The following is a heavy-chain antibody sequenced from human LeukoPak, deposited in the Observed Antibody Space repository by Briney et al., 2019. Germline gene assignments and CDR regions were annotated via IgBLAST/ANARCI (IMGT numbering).Heavy chain of an antibody. CDR1: GFTVSSNY. D-gene: IGHD3-3*01. J-gene: IGHJ6*02. CDR2: IYSGGST. V-gene: IGHV3-53*01. Sequence: GGSLRLSCAASGFTVSSNYMSWVRQAPGKGLEWLSVIYSGGSTYYADSWKGRFTISRDNSKHTLYLQMNSLRAEETVVYYCAKSPPYYDFWSGYQTSHGMDVWGQGTTVTVSS. CDR3: AKSPPYYDFWSGYQTSHGMDV.